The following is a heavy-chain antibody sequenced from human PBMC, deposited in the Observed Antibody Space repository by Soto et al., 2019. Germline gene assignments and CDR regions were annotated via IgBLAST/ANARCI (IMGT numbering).Heavy chain of an antibody. Sequence: ASVKVSCKASGYTFTSYGISWVRQAPGQGLEWMGWISAYNGNTNYAQKLQGRVTMTTDTSTSTAYMELRSLRSDDTAVYYCARVLVRPGIAAADRTYYYYGMDVWGQGTRVTVSS. D-gene: IGHD6-13*01. V-gene: IGHV1-18*04. CDR2: ISAYNGNT. CDR1: GYTFTSYG. CDR3: ARVLVRPGIAAADRTYYYYGMDV. J-gene: IGHJ6*02.